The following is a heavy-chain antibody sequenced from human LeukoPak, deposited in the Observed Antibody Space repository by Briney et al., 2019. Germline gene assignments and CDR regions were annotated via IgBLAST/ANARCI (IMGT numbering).Heavy chain of an antibody. V-gene: IGHV1-46*01. CDR2: INPSGGST. D-gene: IGHD2-2*01. CDR3: ARLGYCGSTTCQ. CDR1: GYPFTTYP. J-gene: IGHJ4*02. Sequence: ASLKVSCKASGYPFTTYPMHWVRQTPGQGLEWMGIINPSGGSTNYAQKFQGRVTMTRDTSTSTVYMELSSLRSEDTAVYYCARLGYCGSTTCQWGQGTVVTVSS.